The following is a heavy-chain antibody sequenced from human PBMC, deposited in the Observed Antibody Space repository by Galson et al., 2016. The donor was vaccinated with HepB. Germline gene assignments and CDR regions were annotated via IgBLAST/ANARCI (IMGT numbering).Heavy chain of an antibody. CDR2: ISSSSYYI. J-gene: IGHJ4*02. CDR1: GFTFSSYS. Sequence: SLRLSCAASGFTFSSYSMNWVRQAPGKGLEWVSSISSSSYYIYYADSVKGRFTISRDNAKHSLYLQMNSLRAQYTAVYYCARGYDYGAPKGDYWGQGTLVTVSS. CDR3: ARGYDYGAPKGDY. V-gene: IGHV3-21*01. D-gene: IGHD4-17*01.